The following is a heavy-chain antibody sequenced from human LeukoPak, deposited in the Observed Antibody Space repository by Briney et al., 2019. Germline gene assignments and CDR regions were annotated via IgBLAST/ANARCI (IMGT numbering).Heavy chain of an antibody. V-gene: IGHV4-34*01. Sequence: SETLSLTCAVYGGSFSGYYWNWIRQPPGKGLEWIGEINHSGSTNYNPSLKSRVTISVDTSKNQFSLKLSSVTAADTAVYYCARKNGAPYSGWIYYYYYYMDVWGKGTTVTVSS. CDR3: ARKNGAPYSGWIYYYYYYMDV. CDR1: GGSFSGYY. D-gene: IGHD6-19*01. J-gene: IGHJ6*03. CDR2: INHSGST.